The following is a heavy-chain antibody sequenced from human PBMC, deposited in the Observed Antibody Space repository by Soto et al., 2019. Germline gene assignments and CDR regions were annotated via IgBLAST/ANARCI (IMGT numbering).Heavy chain of an antibody. V-gene: IGHV3-30*18. J-gene: IGHJ4*02. D-gene: IGHD3-22*01. Sequence: GGSLRLSCAASGFTFSSYGMHWVRQAPGKGLEWVAVISYDGSNKYYADSVKGRFTISRDNSKNTLYLQMNSLRAEDTAVYYSAKLMYYYDTSGYLDYWGQGSMVTVSS. CDR1: GFTFSSYG. CDR2: ISYDGSNK. CDR3: AKLMYYYDTSGYLDY.